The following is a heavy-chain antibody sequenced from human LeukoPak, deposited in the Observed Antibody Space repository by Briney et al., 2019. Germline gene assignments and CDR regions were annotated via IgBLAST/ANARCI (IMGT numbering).Heavy chain of an antibody. CDR3: AKDLYGSGHWYFDL. CDR1: GFTFDDYA. V-gene: IGHV3-9*01. J-gene: IGHJ2*01. Sequence: GGSLRLSCAASGFTFDDYAMHWVRQAPGKGLEWVSGISWNSGSIGYADSVKGRSTISRDNAKNSLYLQMNSLRAEDTALYYCAKDLYGSGHWYFDLWGRGTLVTVSS. CDR2: ISWNSGSI. D-gene: IGHD3-10*01.